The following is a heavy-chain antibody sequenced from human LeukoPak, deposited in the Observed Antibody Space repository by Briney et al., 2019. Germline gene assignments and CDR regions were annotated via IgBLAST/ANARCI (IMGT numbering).Heavy chain of an antibody. CDR2: ISGSGGST. Sequence: GGSLRLSCAASGFTFSSYAMSWVRQAPGKGLEWVSAISGSGGSTYYADSVKGRFTISRDNSKNTLYLQMSSLRAEDTAVYYCAKGSIAARPFRHYYYYGMDVWGQGTTVTVSS. D-gene: IGHD6-6*01. CDR1: GFTFSSYA. V-gene: IGHV3-23*01. CDR3: AKGSIAARPFRHYYYYGMDV. J-gene: IGHJ6*02.